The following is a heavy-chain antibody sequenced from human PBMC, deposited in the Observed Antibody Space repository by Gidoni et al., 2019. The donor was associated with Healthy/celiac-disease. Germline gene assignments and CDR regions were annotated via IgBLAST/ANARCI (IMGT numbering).Heavy chain of an antibody. J-gene: IGHJ4*02. Sequence: EVQLVESGGVVVQPGGSLRLSCAASGFTFDDYTMHWVRQAPGKGLEWVSLISWDGGSTYYADSVKGRFTISRDNSKNSLYLQMNSLRTEDTALYYCAKDIMYYDFWSGYPDYWGQGTLVTVSS. V-gene: IGHV3-43*01. CDR1: GFTFDDYT. D-gene: IGHD3-3*01. CDR3: AKDIMYYDFWSGYPDY. CDR2: ISWDGGST.